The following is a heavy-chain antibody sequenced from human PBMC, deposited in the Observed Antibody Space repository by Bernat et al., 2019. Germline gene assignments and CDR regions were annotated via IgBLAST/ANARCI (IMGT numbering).Heavy chain of an antibody. D-gene: IGHD3-10*01. CDR1: GGTFSSYA. CDR3: ARGGALDYYGSGSHFDY. CDR2: IIPIFGTA. Sequence: QVQLVQSGAEVKKPGSSVKVSCKVSGGTFSSYAISWVRQAPGQGLEWMGGIIPIFGTANYAQKFQGRVTITADKSTSTAYMELSSLRSEDTAVYYCARGGALDYYGSGSHFDYWGQGTLVTVSS. V-gene: IGHV1-69*06. J-gene: IGHJ4*02.